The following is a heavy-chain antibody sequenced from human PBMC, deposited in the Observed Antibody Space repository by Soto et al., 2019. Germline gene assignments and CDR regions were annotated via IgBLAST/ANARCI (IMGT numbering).Heavy chain of an antibody. CDR2: ISDGGST. D-gene: IGHD5-18*01. V-gene: IGHV4-59*12. Sequence: SETLSLTCYVSGGSIYTYYWNWIRQSPGKGLEWIGYISDGGSTYYNPSLKSRVTISVDTSKNQFSLKLSSATAADTAVYYCARDTAMVLGNWFDPWGQGTLVTVSS. CDR3: ARDTAMVLGNWFDP. CDR1: GGSIYTYY. J-gene: IGHJ5*02.